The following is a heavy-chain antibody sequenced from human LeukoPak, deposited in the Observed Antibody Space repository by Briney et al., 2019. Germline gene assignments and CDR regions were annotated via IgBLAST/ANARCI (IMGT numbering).Heavy chain of an antibody. Sequence: PSETLSLTCAVSGGSISSGGYSWSWIRQPPGKGLEWIGYIYHSGSTYYNPSLRSRVTISVDRSKNQFSLKLSSVTAADTAVYYCARECGGDCYSIWGQGTMVTVSS. CDR2: IYHSGST. CDR1: GGSISSGGYS. V-gene: IGHV4-30-2*01. D-gene: IGHD2-21*02. CDR3: ARECGGDCYSI. J-gene: IGHJ3*02.